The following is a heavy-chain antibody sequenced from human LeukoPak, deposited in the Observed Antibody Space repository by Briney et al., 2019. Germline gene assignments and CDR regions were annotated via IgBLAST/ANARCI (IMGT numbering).Heavy chain of an antibody. D-gene: IGHD4-17*01. Sequence: SETLSLTCTVSGGSISSYYWSWIRQPPGKGLEWIGYIYYSGSTNYNPSLKSRVTISVDTSKNQFSLKLSSVTAADTAVYYCARHRRTTVTTGGYFDYWGQGTLVTVSS. J-gene: IGHJ4*02. CDR3: ARHRRTTVTTGGYFDY. V-gene: IGHV4-59*08. CDR1: GGSISSYY. CDR2: IYYSGST.